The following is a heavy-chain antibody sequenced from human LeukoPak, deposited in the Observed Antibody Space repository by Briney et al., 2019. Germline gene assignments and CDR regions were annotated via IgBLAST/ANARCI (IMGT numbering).Heavy chain of an antibody. CDR3: ARSGQRYYFDY. CDR2: IYSGGST. V-gene: IGHV3-53*01. Sequence: GGSLRLSCAASGFTVSSNYMSWVRQAPGKGLEWVSVIYSGGSTYYADSVKGRFTISRGNSKNTLYLQMNSLRAEDTAVYYCARSGQRYYFDYWGQGTLVTVSS. CDR1: GFTVSSNY. J-gene: IGHJ4*02. D-gene: IGHD6-25*01.